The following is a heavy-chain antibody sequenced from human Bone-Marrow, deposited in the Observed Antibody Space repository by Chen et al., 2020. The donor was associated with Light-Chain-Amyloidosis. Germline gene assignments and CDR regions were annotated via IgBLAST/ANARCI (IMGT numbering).Heavy chain of an antibody. Sequence: QVQLVQSGAEVKKPGASVKVSCKASGYTFTSYYMHWVRQAPGQGLEWMGIINPSGGSTSYAQKFQGRVTMTRDTSTSTVYMELSSLRSEDTAVYYCARGGGSTIRRGGPYYWGQGTLVTVSS. CDR1: GYTFTSYY. CDR3: ARGGGSTIRRGGPYY. J-gene: IGHJ4*02. D-gene: IGHD5-12*01. CDR2: INPSGGST. V-gene: IGHV1-46*01.